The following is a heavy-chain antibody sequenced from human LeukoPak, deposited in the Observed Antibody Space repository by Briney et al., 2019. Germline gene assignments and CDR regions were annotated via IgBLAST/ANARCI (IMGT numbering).Heavy chain of an antibody. CDR3: ARNYQQSVAGGNYYYYGMDV. V-gene: IGHV1-46*01. CDR2: INPSGGST. D-gene: IGHD6-19*01. J-gene: IGHJ6*02. CDR1: GYTLTSYY. Sequence: ASVKVSCKASGYTLTSYYMHWVRQAPGQGLEWMGIINPSGGSTSYAQKFQGRVTMTRDTSTSTVYMELSSLRSEDTAVYYCARNYQQSVAGGNYYYYGMDVWGQGTTVTVSS.